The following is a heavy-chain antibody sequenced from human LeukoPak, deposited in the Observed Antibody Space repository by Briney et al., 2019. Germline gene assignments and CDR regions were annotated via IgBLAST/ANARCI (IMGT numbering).Heavy chain of an antibody. D-gene: IGHD6-13*01. J-gene: IGHJ6*02. CDR3: ARLYSSSWADFYYYYGMDV. V-gene: IGHV4-59*02. CDR2: VYYSGST. CDR1: GGSVSGYY. Sequence: PSETLSLTCVVSGGSVSGYYWGWIRQPPGRGLEWIGYVYYSGSTNYNPSLQSRVTISVDKSKNQFSLKLSSVTAADTAVYYCARLYSSSWADFYYYYGMDVWGQGTTVTVSS.